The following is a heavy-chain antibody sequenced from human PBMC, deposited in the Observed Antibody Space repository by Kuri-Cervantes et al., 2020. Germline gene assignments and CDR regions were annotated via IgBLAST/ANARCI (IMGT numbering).Heavy chain of an antibody. CDR1: GGSFTDYY. J-gene: IGHJ4*02. D-gene: IGHD3-10*01. CDR3: ARQRENAYGKMWDFDY. V-gene: IGHV4-34*12. Sequence: GSLRLSCAVYGGSFTDYYWNWIRQPPGKGLEWIATMFHSGITYYNPSLKGRVTTSVDTSKNHFSLRLSSMTAADTAVYYCARQRENAYGKMWDFDYWGQGNLVTVSS. CDR2: MFHSGIT.